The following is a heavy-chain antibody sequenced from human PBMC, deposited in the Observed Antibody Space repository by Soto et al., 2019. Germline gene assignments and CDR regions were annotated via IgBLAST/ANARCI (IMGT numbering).Heavy chain of an antibody. CDR1: GFTFSSYS. CDR3: TRAGRGAVVVGDLGYFYYGMDV. CDR2: ISSSSTGV. V-gene: IGHV3-48*02. D-gene: IGHD2-15*01. J-gene: IGHJ6*02. Sequence: PGGSLRLSCAASGFTFSSYSMKWVRQAPGKGLEWISHISSSSTGVYYADSVKGRFIISRDNAKNSLYLQMNDLRDEETAVYYCTRAGRGAVVVGDLGYFYYGMDVWGQGTTVTVSS.